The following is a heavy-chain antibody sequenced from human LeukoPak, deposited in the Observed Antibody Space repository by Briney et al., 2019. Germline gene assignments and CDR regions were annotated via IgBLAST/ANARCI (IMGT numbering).Heavy chain of an antibody. D-gene: IGHD2-8*02. CDR2: INHSGST. Sequence: PSETLSLTCAVYGRSFSGYYWSWIRQPPGKGLEWIGEINHSGSTNYNPSLKSRVTISVDTSKNQFSLKLSSVTAADTAVYYCARVGRPVLVVYAYWFDPWGQGTLVTVSS. CDR3: ARVGRPVLVVYAYWFDP. V-gene: IGHV4-34*01. J-gene: IGHJ5*02. CDR1: GRSFSGYY.